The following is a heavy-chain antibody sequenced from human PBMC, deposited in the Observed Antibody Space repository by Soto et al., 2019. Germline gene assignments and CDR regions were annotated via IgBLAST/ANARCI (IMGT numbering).Heavy chain of an antibody. CDR3: ARVQLWRPQYYYYGMDV. D-gene: IGHD5-18*01. V-gene: IGHV4-31*03. Sequence: SETLSLTCTVSGGSISSGGYYWSWIRQHPGKGLEWIGYIYYSGSTYYNPSLKSRVTISVDTSKNQFSLKLSSVTAADTAVYYCARVQLWRPQYYYYGMDVWGQGTTVTVSS. CDR1: GGSISSGGYY. CDR2: IYYSGST. J-gene: IGHJ6*02.